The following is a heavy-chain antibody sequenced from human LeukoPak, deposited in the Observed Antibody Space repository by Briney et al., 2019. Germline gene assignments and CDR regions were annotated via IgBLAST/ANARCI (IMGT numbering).Heavy chain of an antibody. CDR3: ARDAYYYDSSAYDLAY. D-gene: IGHD3-22*01. V-gene: IGHV4-59*01. CDR2: IYYSGST. Sequence: SETLSLTRTVSGGSISSYYWSWIRQPPGKGLEWIGYIYYSGSTNYNPSLKSRVTISVDTSKNQFSLKLSSVTAADTAVYYCARDAYYYDSSAYDLAYWGQGTLVTVSS. J-gene: IGHJ4*02. CDR1: GGSISSYY.